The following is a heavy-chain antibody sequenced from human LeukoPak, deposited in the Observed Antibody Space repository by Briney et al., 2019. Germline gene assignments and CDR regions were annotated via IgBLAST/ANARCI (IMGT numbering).Heavy chain of an antibody. V-gene: IGHV5-10-1*01. D-gene: IGHD4-11*01. CDR2: IDPSDSYT. J-gene: IGHJ4*02. CDR3: ARIGKGYSNAYYFDY. Sequence: GESLKISCKGSGYSFTSYWISWVRQMPGKGLEWMGRIDPSDSYTNYSPSFQGHVTISADKPISTAYLQWSSLKASDTAMYYCARIGKGYSNAYYFDYWGQGTLVTVSS. CDR1: GYSFTSYW.